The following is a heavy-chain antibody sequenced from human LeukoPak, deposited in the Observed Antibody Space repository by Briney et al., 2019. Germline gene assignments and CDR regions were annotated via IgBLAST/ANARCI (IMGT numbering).Heavy chain of an antibody. CDR3: ARGVYDSSGYGAFDI. CDR2: ISSSGSTI. CDR1: GFTFSDYY. D-gene: IGHD3-22*01. V-gene: IGHV3-11*04. J-gene: IGHJ3*02. Sequence: GGALRLSCAASGFTFSDYYMSWIRQAPGKGLEWVSSISSSGSTIYYADSVKGRFTISSDNAKNSMYLQMNSLRAEDTAVYYCARGVYDSSGYGAFDIWGQGTMVTVSS.